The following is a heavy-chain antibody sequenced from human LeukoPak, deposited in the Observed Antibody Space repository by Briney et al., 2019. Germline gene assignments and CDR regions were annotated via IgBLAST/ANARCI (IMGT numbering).Heavy chain of an antibody. V-gene: IGHV4-34*01. CDR3: ARGLTTVTTFNWFDP. J-gene: IGHJ5*02. CDR2: INHSGST. CDR1: GGSFSGYY. D-gene: IGHD4-17*01. Sequence: SETLSLTCAVYGGSFSGYYWSWIRQPPGKGLEWIGEINHSGSTNYNPSLKSRVTISVDTSRNQFSLKLSSVTAADTAVYYCARGLTTVTTFNWFDPWGQGALVTVSS.